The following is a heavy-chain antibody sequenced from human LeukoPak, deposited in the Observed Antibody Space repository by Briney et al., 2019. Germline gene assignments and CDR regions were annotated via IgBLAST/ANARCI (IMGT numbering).Heavy chain of an antibody. Sequence: ASVKVSCKASGGTFSSFAISWVRQAPGQGLEWMGGIIPIFGTANYAQKFQGRVTITADKSTSTAYMELSSLRSEDTAVYYCARDATVVTSYFDYWGQGTLVTVSS. J-gene: IGHJ4*02. CDR3: ARDATVVTSYFDY. D-gene: IGHD4-23*01. V-gene: IGHV1-69*06. CDR1: GGTFSSFA. CDR2: IIPIFGTA.